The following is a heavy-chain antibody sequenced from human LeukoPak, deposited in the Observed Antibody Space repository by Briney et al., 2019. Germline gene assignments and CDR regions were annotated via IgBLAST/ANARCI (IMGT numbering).Heavy chain of an antibody. Sequence: PGGSLRLSCAASGFTFSSYSMNRVRQAPGKGLEWVSSISSSSSYIYYADSVKGRFTISRDNAKNSLYLQMNSLRAEDTAVYYCASGQYDYVWGSYRYHDYWGQGTLVTVSS. D-gene: IGHD3-16*02. CDR2: ISSSSSYI. CDR1: GFTFSSYS. V-gene: IGHV3-21*01. J-gene: IGHJ4*02. CDR3: ASGQYDYVWGSYRYHDY.